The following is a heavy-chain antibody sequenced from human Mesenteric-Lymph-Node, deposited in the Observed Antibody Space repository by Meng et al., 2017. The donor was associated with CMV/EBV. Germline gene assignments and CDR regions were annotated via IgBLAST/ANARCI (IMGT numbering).Heavy chain of an antibody. CDR1: GYRITSSSAA. CDR2: TYYMSASSN. D-gene: IGHD3-16*01. J-gene: IGHJ4*02. CDR3: TYFGDLPSHC. Sequence: QRQVQQAGPGLVKSSQTLSVTGTITGYRITSSSAALNWIRQSPSRGLEWLGRTYYMSASSNYSPVSVNSRMSVTLDTSKTQLSLHLNFVTPEDTAVYYCTYFGDLPSHCWGQGTLVTVSS. V-gene: IGHV6-1*01.